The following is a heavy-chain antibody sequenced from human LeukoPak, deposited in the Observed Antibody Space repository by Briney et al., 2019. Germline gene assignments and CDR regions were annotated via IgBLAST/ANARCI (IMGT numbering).Heavy chain of an antibody. J-gene: IGHJ4*02. Sequence: GGSLRLSCAASGFTFSSYGMHWVRQAPGKGLEWVAFIRYDGSNKYYAESGQGRFTISRDNPKNTLYLQMNSLRAEDTAVYYCARVAGTGHWGQGTLVTVSS. CDR3: ARVAGTGH. CDR1: GFTFSSYG. CDR2: IRYDGSNK. V-gene: IGHV3-30*02. D-gene: IGHD6-13*01.